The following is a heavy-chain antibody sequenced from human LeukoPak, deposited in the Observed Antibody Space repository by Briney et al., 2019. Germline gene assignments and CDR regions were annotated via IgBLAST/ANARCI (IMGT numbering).Heavy chain of an antibody. Sequence: QAGGSLRLSCAASGFRFSSQWMSWVRQAPGKGLEWVAIVNQGGTGKYYVDSVRGRFTISRDNAQNSLFLQMNSLRAEDTAFYYCAKLLRDVTIYDFWGQGALVTVSS. V-gene: IGHV3-7*01. D-gene: IGHD4-23*01. J-gene: IGHJ4*01. CDR1: GFRFSSQW. CDR3: AKLLRDVTIYDF. CDR2: VNQGGTGK.